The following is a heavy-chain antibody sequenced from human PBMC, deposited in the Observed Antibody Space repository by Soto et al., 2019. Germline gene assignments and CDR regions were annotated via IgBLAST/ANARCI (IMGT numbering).Heavy chain of an antibody. Sequence: PSETLSLTCTVSGGSISSYYWSWIRQPPGKGLEWIGYIYYSGSTNYNPSLKSRVTISVDTSKNQFSLKLSSVTAADTAVYYCARGQTGIPYYFDYWGQGTLVTVSS. V-gene: IGHV4-59*01. J-gene: IGHJ4*02. D-gene: IGHD1-20*01. CDR1: GGSISSYY. CDR2: IYYSGST. CDR3: ARGQTGIPYYFDY.